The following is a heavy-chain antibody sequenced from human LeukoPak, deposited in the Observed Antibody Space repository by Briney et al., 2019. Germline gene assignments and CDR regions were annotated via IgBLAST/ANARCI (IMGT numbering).Heavy chain of an antibody. Sequence: PGGSLRLSCAASGFTFSSYSMNWVRQAPGKGLEWVSSISNSSSYIYYADSVKGRFTISRDNAKNSLYLQMNSLRAEDTAVYYCARDRDAPFDYWGQGTLVTVSS. CDR1: GFTFSSYS. J-gene: IGHJ4*02. CDR2: ISNSSSYI. CDR3: ARDRDAPFDY. V-gene: IGHV3-21*01. D-gene: IGHD2-2*01.